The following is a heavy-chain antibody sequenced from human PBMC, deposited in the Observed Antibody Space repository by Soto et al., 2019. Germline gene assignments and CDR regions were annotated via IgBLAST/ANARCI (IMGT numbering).Heavy chain of an antibody. Sequence: SVKCYCKASGGTFSSYAISLVRQAPGQGLDWMGGIIPIFGTANYAQKFQGRVTITADESASTAYMELSSLRSEDTAVYYCAREGPWDIVVVPAANYYYGMDVWGQGTTVTVSS. CDR3: AREGPWDIVVVPAANYYYGMDV. J-gene: IGHJ6*02. CDR2: IIPIFGTA. V-gene: IGHV1-69*01. CDR1: GGTFSSYA. D-gene: IGHD2-2*01.